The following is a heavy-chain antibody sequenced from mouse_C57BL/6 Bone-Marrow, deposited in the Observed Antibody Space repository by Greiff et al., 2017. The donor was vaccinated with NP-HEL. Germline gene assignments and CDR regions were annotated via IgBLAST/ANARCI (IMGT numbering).Heavy chain of an antibody. Sequence: EVKLMESGGDLVKPGGSLKLSCAASGFTFSSYGMSWVRQTPDKRLEWVATISSGGSYTYYPDSVKGRFTISRDNAKNTLYLQMSSLKSEDTAMYYCARHYTVVATFDYWGQGTTLTVSS. J-gene: IGHJ2*01. CDR1: GFTFSSYG. V-gene: IGHV5-6*01. D-gene: IGHD1-1*01. CDR2: ISSGGSYT. CDR3: ARHYTVVATFDY.